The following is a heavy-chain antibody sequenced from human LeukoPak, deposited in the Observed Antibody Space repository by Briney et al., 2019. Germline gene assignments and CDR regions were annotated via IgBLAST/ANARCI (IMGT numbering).Heavy chain of an antibody. D-gene: IGHD3-9*01. CDR1: GYTFTSYG. J-gene: IGHJ4*02. V-gene: IGHV1-18*01. Sequence: ASVKVSCKASGYTFTSYGISWVRQAPGQGLEWMGWISAYNGNTNYAQKLQGRVTMTTDTSTSTAYMELRSLRSDDTAVYYCARDPIKYYDILTGHSPGYDYWGQGTLVTVSS. CDR2: ISAYNGNT. CDR3: ARDPIKYYDILTGHSPGYDY.